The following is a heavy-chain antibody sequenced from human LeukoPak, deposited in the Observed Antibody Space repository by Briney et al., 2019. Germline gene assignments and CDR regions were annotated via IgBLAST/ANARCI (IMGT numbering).Heavy chain of an antibody. Sequence: ASVKVSCKASGYTFSDYYMHWVRQAPGQGLEWMGWINPNSGDTHYAQMFQGRVTMTRDTSINAAYMELRGVRSDDTAVYYCAKSAQYSSAWFTGCFDYWGQGSLVTVSS. CDR3: AKSAQYSSAWFTGCFDY. CDR2: INPNSGDT. V-gene: IGHV1-2*02. CDR1: GYTFSDYY. D-gene: IGHD4-11*01. J-gene: IGHJ4*02.